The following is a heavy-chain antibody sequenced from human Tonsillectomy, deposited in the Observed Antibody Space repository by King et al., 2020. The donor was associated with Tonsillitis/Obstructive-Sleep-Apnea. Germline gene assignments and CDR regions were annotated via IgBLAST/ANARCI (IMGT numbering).Heavy chain of an antibody. J-gene: IGHJ3*02. CDR3: ARRTRYCSGGSCPDAFDI. CDR1: GYTFTNYW. Sequence: QLVQSGAEVKKPGESLKISCKGSGYTFTNYWIGWVRQMPGKGLDYMGIIYPGDSHTRYSPSFQGQVTISADRIISTAYLQRSSLKPSDTAMYYCARRTRYCSGGSCPDAFDIWGQGTMVTVSS. CDR2: IYPGDSHT. V-gene: IGHV5-51*01. D-gene: IGHD2-15*01.